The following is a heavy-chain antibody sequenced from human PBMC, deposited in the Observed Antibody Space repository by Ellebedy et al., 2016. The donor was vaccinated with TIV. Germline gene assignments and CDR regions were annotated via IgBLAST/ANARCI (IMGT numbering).Heavy chain of an antibody. CDR3: ARLFCGGDCYRPPYYYYYMDV. Sequence: SETLSLXXTVSGGSISSYYWSWIRQPPGKGLEWIGYIYYSGSTNYNPSLKSRVTISVDTSKNQFSLKLSSVTAADTAVYYCARLFCGGDCYRPPYYYYYMDVWGKGTTVTVSS. J-gene: IGHJ6*03. D-gene: IGHD2-21*01. CDR2: IYYSGST. V-gene: IGHV4-59*01. CDR1: GGSISSYY.